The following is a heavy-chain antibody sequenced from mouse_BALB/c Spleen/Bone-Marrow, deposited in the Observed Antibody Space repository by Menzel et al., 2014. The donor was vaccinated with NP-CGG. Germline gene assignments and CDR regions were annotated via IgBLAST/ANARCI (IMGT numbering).Heavy chain of an antibody. V-gene: IGHV3-1*02. CDR3: ARGGYYGSSYFDY. Sequence: EVKLEESGPDLVKSSQSPSLPCTVTGYSITSGYNWHWIRPFPGNKLEWMGYIHYSGYTNYNPSLKSRISITRDTSKNQFFLQLNSVTTEDTATYYCARGGYYGSSYFDYWGQGTTLTVSS. CDR1: GYSITSGYN. D-gene: IGHD1-1*01. CDR2: IHYSGYT. J-gene: IGHJ2*01.